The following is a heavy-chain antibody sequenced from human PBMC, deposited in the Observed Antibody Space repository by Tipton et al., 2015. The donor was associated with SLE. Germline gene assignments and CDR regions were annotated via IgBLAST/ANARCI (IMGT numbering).Heavy chain of an antibody. J-gene: IGHJ6*03. CDR3: ARGLWGYYYYMDV. CDR2: ISYSGGT. V-gene: IGHV4-59*01. CDR1: GGSISSNY. D-gene: IGHD3-16*01. Sequence: TLSLTCSVSGGSISSNYWIWIRQPPGKGLEWIGYISYSGGTNYNPSLKSRVTISVDGSKNQFSLKLSSVTAADTAMYYCARGLWGYYYYMDVWGKGTTVTVSS.